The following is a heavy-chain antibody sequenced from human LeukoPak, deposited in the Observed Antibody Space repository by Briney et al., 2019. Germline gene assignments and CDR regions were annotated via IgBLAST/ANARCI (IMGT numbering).Heavy chain of an antibody. CDR3: ARGPVSSSTWHSTYYYYFYMDV. D-gene: IGHD4-11*01. Sequence: SETLSLTCTVSGGSISSGSYYWSWIRQPAGKGLEWIGRIYTIGSTSYNPSLKSRVTISRDTSKNHFSLQLSSVTAADTAVYFCARGPVSSSTWHSTYYYYFYMDVWGKGTTVTVSS. J-gene: IGHJ6*03. V-gene: IGHV4-61*02. CDR2: IYTIGST. CDR1: GGSISSGSYY.